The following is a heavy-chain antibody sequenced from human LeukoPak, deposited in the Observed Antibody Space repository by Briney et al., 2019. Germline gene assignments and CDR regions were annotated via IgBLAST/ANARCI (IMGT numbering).Heavy chain of an antibody. J-gene: IGHJ4*02. Sequence: SETLSLTCAVYGGSFSGYYWSWIRQPPGKGLEWIGEINHSGSTNYNPSLKSRVTISADTSKNQFSLKLSSVTAADTAVYYCARETDYWGQGTLVTVSS. CDR2: INHSGST. CDR1: GGSFSGYY. V-gene: IGHV4-34*01. CDR3: ARETDY.